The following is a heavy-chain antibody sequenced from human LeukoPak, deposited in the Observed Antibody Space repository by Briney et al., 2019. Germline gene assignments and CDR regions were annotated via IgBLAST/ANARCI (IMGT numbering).Heavy chain of an antibody. Sequence: ASVKVSCKASGYTFTSYYMHWVRQAPGQGLEWMGKINPSGGSTSYAQKFQGRVTMTRDTSTSTVYMELSSLRSEDTAVYYCAREPLAVTTEYYFDYWGQGTLVTVSS. CDR3: AREPLAVTTEYYFDY. CDR1: GYTFTSYY. D-gene: IGHD4-11*01. J-gene: IGHJ4*02. V-gene: IGHV1-46*03. CDR2: INPSGGST.